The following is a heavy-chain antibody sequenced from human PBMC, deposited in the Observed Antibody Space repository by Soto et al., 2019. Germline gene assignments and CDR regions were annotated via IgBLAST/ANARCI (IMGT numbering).Heavy chain of an antibody. J-gene: IGHJ4*02. V-gene: IGHV2-5*02. CDR1: AFSLSTSGVG. D-gene: IGHD2-21*01. CDR3: ARLVAAGITYYFDS. CDR2: IYWDDDK. Sequence: QITLKESGPTLVKPTQTLTLTCTFSAFSLSTSGVGVGWIRQPPGKALEWLTFIYWDDDKRYSPSLKSRLTITKDTSKNQVVLTMTSMDPVDTATYYWARLVAAGITYYFDSWGQGTLVTVSS.